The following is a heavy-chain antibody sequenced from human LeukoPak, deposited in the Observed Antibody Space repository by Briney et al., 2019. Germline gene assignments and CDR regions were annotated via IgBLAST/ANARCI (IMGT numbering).Heavy chain of an antibody. CDR2: TYYRSKWYN. V-gene: IGHV6-1*01. D-gene: IGHD3-16*01. CDR1: GDSVSSNSAA. Sequence: SQTLSLTCAISGDSVSSNSAAWNWIRQSPSRGLEWLGRTYYRSKWYNDYAVSVKSRITINPDKSKNQFSLQLNSVTPEATAVYYCAREGACHTLPDAFDIWGEGKMVTVSS. CDR3: AREGACHTLPDAFDI. J-gene: IGHJ3*02.